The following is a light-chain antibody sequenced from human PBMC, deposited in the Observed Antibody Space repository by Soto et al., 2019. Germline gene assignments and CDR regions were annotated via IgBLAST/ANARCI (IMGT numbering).Light chain of an antibody. CDR1: QTISTY. V-gene: IGKV1-39*01. Sequence: DIPMTQSPSSLSASVGDRVTITCRASQTISTYLNWYQQNPGKAPKLLIYAASILQSGVPSRFSGSGSGTDFTLTISSLQPEDFATYYCQQSHGIPYTFGQGTKLEIK. J-gene: IGKJ2*01. CDR3: QQSHGIPYT. CDR2: AAS.